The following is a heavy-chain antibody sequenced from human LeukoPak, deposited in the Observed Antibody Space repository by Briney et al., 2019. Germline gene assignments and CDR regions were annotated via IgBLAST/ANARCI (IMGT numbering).Heavy chain of an antibody. V-gene: IGHV1-46*01. CDR3: ARDGAILLEWLFPPSYNWFDP. J-gene: IGHJ5*02. CDR1: GYTFTSYY. CDR2: INPSGGST. Sequence: EASVKVSCKASGYTFTSYYMHWVRQAPGQGLEWMGIINPSGGSTSYAQKFQGRVTMTRDTSTSTVYMELSSLRSEDTAVYYCARDGAILLEWLFPPSYNWFDPWGRGTLVTVSS. D-gene: IGHD3-3*01.